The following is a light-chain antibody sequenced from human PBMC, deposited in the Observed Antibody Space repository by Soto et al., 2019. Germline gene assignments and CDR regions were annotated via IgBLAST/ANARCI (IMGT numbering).Light chain of an antibody. CDR2: GAS. V-gene: IGKV3-20*01. Sequence: EIALTQSPGTLSLSPGERATLSCRASQSVSSNFLAWYQQKPGQAPRLLIYGASTRATGIPDRFSGSRSGTDFTLTVSRLEPEDFAVYYCQQYNSSPRTFGQGTKVDI. CDR1: QSVSSNF. J-gene: IGKJ1*01. CDR3: QQYNSSPRT.